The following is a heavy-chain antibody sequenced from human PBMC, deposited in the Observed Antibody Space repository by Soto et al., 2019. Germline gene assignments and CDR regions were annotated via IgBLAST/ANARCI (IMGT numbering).Heavy chain of an antibody. D-gene: IGHD3-3*01. Sequence: SSETLSLTCTVSGGSISSYYWSWIRQPPGKGLEWIGYIYYSGSTNYNPSLKSRVTISVDTSKNQFSLKLSSVTAADTAVYYCARAVFGVVIRSPRLDPRGQGTLVTVSS. CDR2: IYYSGST. J-gene: IGHJ5*02. V-gene: IGHV4-59*01. CDR3: ARAVFGVVIRSPRLDP. CDR1: GGSISSYY.